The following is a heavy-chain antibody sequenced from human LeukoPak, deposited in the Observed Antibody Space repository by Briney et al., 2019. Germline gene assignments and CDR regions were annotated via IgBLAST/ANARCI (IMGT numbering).Heavy chain of an antibody. V-gene: IGHV1-46*01. D-gene: IGHD3-9*01. Sequence: ASVKVSCKASGYTFTSYYIHWVRQAPGQGLEWMGLINPSGGSTNYAQKFQGSVTMTRDTSTSTVCMELSSLRSEDTAVYYCARGDSVLTNYWGQGTLVTVSS. CDR2: INPSGGST. CDR3: ARGDSVLTNY. J-gene: IGHJ4*02. CDR1: GYTFTSYY.